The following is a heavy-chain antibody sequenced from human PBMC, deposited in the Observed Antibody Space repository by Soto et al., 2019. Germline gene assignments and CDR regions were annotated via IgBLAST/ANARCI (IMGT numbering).Heavy chain of an antibody. CDR3: AAAVAGTGFDY. CDR1: GFTVSTNY. J-gene: IGHJ4*02. Sequence: EVQLVESGGGLVQPGGSLRLSCAASGFTVSTNYMSWVRQAPGKGLEWVSVSYSGGSTYYADSVKGRFTISRDNAKNTLYLQMNSLRAEDTAVYYCAAAVAGTGFDYWGQGTLVTVSS. D-gene: IGHD6-13*01. CDR2: SYSGGST. V-gene: IGHV3-66*01.